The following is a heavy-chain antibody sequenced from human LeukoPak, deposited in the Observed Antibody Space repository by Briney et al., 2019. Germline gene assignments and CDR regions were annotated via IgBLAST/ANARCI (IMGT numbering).Heavy chain of an antibody. J-gene: IGHJ4*02. CDR1: GYTFTGYY. CDR2: INPNSGGT. Sequence: VASVKVSCKASGYTFTGYYMHWVRQAPGQGLEWMGRINPNSGGTNYAQKIQGRVTVTRDTSISTAYMELSRLRSDDTAVYYCARGITMIVVAPFDYWGQGTLVTVSS. V-gene: IGHV1-2*06. CDR3: ARGITMIVVAPFDY. D-gene: IGHD3-22*01.